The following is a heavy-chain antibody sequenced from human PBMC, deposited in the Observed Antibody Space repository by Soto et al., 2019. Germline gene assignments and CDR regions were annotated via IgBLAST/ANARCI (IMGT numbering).Heavy chain of an antibody. CDR2: IIPIFGTA. V-gene: IGHV1-69*13. D-gene: IGHD5-18*01. Sequence: TVKVSCKASGGTFSSHAISWVRQAPGQGLEWMGGIIPIFGTANYAQKFQGRVTITADESTSTAYMELSSLRSEDTAVYYCARDRIQLWSYYYYYGMDVWGQGTTVTVSS. CDR3: ARDRIQLWSYYYYYGMDV. CDR1: GGTFSSHA. J-gene: IGHJ6*02.